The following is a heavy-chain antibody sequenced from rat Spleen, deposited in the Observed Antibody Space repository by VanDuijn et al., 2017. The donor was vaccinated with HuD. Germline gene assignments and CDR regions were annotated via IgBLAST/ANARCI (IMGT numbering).Heavy chain of an antibody. CDR2: IWGDGST. V-gene: IGHV2-1*01. CDR3: TSNYPALDA. D-gene: IGHD1-4*01. J-gene: IGHJ4*01. Sequence: VQLQESGPGLVQPSQTLSLTCTVSGFSLTSNSVHWVRQPPGKGLEWMGGIWGDGSTDYNSALKSRLSISRDTSKSQVFLKMNSLQTDDTAIYFCTSNYPALDAWGQGASVTVSS. CDR1: GFSLTSNS.